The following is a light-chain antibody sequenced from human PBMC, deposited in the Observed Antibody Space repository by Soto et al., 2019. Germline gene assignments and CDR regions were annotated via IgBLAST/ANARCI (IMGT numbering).Light chain of an antibody. CDR1: QSVGTF. J-gene: IGKJ2*01. CDR3: QHRTNWPRT. V-gene: IGKV3-11*01. Sequence: EIVLTQSPATLSLSPGERATLSCRASQSVGTFLAWYQQKPGQAPRLLIYDASNRATGIPARFSGTGSGTDFALTISTVEPEAFAVYYCQHRTNWPRTFGQGTKLDIK. CDR2: DAS.